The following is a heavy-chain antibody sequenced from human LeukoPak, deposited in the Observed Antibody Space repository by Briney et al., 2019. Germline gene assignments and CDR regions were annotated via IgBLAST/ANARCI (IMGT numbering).Heavy chain of an antibody. Sequence: SVKVSCKASGGTFSSYAISWVRQPPGQGLEWMGRIIPIFGTANYAQQFQRRVTITTDESTSTAYMELSSLRSEDTAVYYCARASYYDSSVPFDYWGQGTLVTVSS. D-gene: IGHD3-22*01. J-gene: IGHJ4*02. V-gene: IGHV1-69*05. CDR1: GGTFSSYA. CDR2: IIPIFGTA. CDR3: ARASYYDSSVPFDY.